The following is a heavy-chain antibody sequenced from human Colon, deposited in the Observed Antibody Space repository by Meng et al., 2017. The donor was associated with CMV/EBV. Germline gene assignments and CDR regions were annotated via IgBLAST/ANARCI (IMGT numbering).Heavy chain of an antibody. CDR1: GYTFTTYD. V-gene: IGHV1-8*03. CDR3: ARSLTVTTFDY. Sequence: ASVKVSCKASGYTFTTYDINWVRQATGQGLEWMGWMNPNSGNTGYAQKFQGRVTSTRNTSISTAYMELSSLRSEDTAVYYCARSLTVTTFDYWGQGTLVTVSS. CDR2: MNPNSGNT. D-gene: IGHD4-17*01. J-gene: IGHJ4*02.